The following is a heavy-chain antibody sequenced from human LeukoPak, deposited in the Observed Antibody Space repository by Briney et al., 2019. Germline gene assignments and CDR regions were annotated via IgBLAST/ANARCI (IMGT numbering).Heavy chain of an antibody. J-gene: IGHJ3*02. D-gene: IGHD1-14*01. Sequence: GGSLRLSCAASGFTFSSYSMNWVRQAPGKGLEWVSSISSSSSYIYYADSVKGRFTISRDNAKNSLYLQMNSLRAEDTAVYYCARGRSNRGDAFDIWGQGTMVTVSS. CDR2: ISSSSSYI. V-gene: IGHV3-21*01. CDR3: ARGRSNRGDAFDI. CDR1: GFTFSSYS.